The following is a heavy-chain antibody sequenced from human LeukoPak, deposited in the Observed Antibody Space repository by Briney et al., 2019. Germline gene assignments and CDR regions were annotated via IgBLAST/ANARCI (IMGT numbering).Heavy chain of an antibody. Sequence: ASVKVSCKASGYTFTGYYMHWVRQAPGQGLEWMGWINPNSGGTNYAQKFQGRVTMTRDTSISTAYMELSRLRSDNTAVYYCARLQPTYYDFWSGYFDYWGQGTLVTVSS. D-gene: IGHD3-3*01. CDR1: GYTFTGYY. CDR2: INPNSGGT. V-gene: IGHV1-2*02. CDR3: ARLQPTYYDFWSGYFDY. J-gene: IGHJ4*02.